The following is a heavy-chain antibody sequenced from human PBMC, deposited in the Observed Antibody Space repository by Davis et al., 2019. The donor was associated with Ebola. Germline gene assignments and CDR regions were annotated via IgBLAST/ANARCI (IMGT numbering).Heavy chain of an antibody. Sequence: PGGSLRLSCAVSGFTFSNYAMTWVRQAPGKGLEWVSAIHGSGTGTFYAASVKGRFTVSRDNSRNTLYLHINALTAEDTAVYYCAKVKQEGTGWYGRYHHYSAMDVWGQGTTVTVSS. CDR2: IHGSGTGT. J-gene: IGHJ6*02. V-gene: IGHV3-23*01. CDR3: AKVKQEGTGWYGRYHHYSAMDV. CDR1: GFTFSNYA. D-gene: IGHD6-19*01.